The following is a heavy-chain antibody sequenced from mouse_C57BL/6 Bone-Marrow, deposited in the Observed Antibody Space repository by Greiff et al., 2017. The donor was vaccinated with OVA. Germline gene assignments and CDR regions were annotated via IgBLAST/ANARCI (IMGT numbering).Heavy chain of an antibody. Sequence: EVQGVESGGDLVKPAGSLKLSCAASGFTFSSYGMSWVRQTPDKRLEWVATISSGGSYTYYPDSVKGRFTISRDNAKNTLYLQMSSLKSEDTAMYYCARHGDYGSFFDYWGQGTTLTVSS. V-gene: IGHV5-6*01. J-gene: IGHJ2*01. D-gene: IGHD1-1*01. CDR1: GFTFSSYG. CDR3: ARHGDYGSFFDY. CDR2: ISSGGSYT.